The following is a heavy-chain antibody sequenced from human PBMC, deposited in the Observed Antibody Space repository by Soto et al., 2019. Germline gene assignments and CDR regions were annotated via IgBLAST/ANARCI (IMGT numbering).Heavy chain of an antibody. Sequence: QVQLVESGGGVVQPGRSLRLSCAASGFTFSSYAMHWVRQAPGKGLEWVAVISYDGSSKYYADSVKGRFTISRDNSKNTLYLQMNSLRAEDTAVYYCARAPSRGVTTSWYFDLWGRGTLVTVSS. J-gene: IGHJ2*01. CDR2: ISYDGSSK. CDR1: GFTFSSYA. V-gene: IGHV3-30-3*01. D-gene: IGHD4-17*01. CDR3: ARAPSRGVTTSWYFDL.